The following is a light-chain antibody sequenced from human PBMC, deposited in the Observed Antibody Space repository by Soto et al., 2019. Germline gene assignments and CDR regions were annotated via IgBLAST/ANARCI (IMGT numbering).Light chain of an antibody. V-gene: IGLV2-14*01. J-gene: IGLJ3*02. Sequence: QSVLTQPASVSGSPGQSITISCTGTSSDVGGYNFVSWYQQHPGKAPKLMIYDVSDRPSGVSNRFSGSKSGNTASLTISGLQAEDEADYYCSSYTGSRTLVFGGGTKVTVL. CDR2: DVS. CDR1: SSDVGGYNF. CDR3: SSYTGSRTLV.